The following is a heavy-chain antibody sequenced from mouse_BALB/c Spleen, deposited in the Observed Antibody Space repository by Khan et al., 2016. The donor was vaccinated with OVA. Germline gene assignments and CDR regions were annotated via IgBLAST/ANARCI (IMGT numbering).Heavy chain of an antibody. CDR3: AKDRGYYAVDY. J-gene: IGHJ4*01. CDR2: IWGDGNT. V-gene: IGHV2-3*01. Sequence: VQLKESGPGLVAPSQSLSITCTVSGFSLTSYGVSWVRQPPGKGLEWLGVIWGDGNTNFHSALRSRLSISKDNSKSQVFLMLNSLQTDDTATYYCAKDRGYYAVDYWGQGTSVTVSS. CDR1: GFSLTSYG.